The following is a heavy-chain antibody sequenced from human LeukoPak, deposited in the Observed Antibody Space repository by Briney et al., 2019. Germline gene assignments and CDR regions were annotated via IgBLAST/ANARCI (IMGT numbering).Heavy chain of an antibody. D-gene: IGHD5-18*01. CDR2: IYYSGST. CDR1: GGSISSYY. CDR3: ATSATRGYSYGY. V-gene: IGHV4-59*08. Sequence: SETLSLTCTVSGGSISSYYWSWIRQPPGKELEWVGNIYYSGSTNYNPSLKSRVTISVDTSKNQFSLKLSSVTAADTAVYYCATSATRGYSYGYWGQGTLVTVSS. J-gene: IGHJ4*02.